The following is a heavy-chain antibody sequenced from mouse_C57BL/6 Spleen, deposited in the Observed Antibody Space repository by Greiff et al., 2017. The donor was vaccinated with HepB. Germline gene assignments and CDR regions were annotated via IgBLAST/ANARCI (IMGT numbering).Heavy chain of an antibody. CDR2: ISYSGST. V-gene: IGHV3-1*01. D-gene: IGHD2-12*01. Sequence: EVKLVESGPGMVKPSQSLSLTCTVTGYSITSGYDWHWIRHFPGNKLEWMGYISYSGSTNYNPSLKSRISITHDTSKNHFFLKLNSVTTEDTATYYCARDDDAGYFDYWGQGTTLTVSS. CDR3: ARDDDAGYFDY. J-gene: IGHJ2*01. CDR1: GYSITSGYD.